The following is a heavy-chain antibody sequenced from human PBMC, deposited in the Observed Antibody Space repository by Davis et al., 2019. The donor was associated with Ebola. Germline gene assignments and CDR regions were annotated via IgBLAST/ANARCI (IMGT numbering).Heavy chain of an antibody. CDR1: GFTFSSNW. J-gene: IGHJ6*04. D-gene: IGHD6-19*01. CDR2: MNSDGSTT. V-gene: IGHV3-74*01. Sequence: PGGSLRLSCAASGFTFSSNWMHWVRQVPGKGLVWVSRMNSDGSTTRYADSVKGRFTISRDNAKNTLYLQMNSLRAEDTAVFYCAKRATVKVAGANYYNAMDVWGKGTTVTVSS. CDR3: AKRATVKVAGANYYNAMDV.